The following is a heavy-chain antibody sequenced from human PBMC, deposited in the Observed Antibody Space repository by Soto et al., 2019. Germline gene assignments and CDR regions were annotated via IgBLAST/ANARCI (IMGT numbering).Heavy chain of an antibody. V-gene: IGHV1-69*13. CDR1: GGTFSIYA. Sequence: SVKGSCKASGGTFSIYAISWVRQAPGQGLEWMGGIIPIFGTANYAQKFQGRVTITADESTSTAYMELSSLRSEDTAVYYCASPIVVVPAAMDYYYYGMDVWGQGTTVTVSS. D-gene: IGHD2-2*01. CDR3: ASPIVVVPAAMDYYYYGMDV. CDR2: IIPIFGTA. J-gene: IGHJ6*02.